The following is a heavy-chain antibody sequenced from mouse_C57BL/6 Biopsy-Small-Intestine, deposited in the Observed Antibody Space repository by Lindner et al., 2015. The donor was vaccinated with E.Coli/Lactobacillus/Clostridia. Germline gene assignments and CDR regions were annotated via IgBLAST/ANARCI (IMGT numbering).Heavy chain of an antibody. CDR2: IHPNSGST. D-gene: IGHD2-4*01. J-gene: IGHJ4*01. CDR3: ARRQITTEGYYYAMDY. V-gene: IGHV1-64*01. CDR1: GYTFTSYW. Sequence: VQLQESGAELVKPGASVKLSCKASGYTFTSYWMHWVKQRPGQGLEWIGMIHPNSGSTNYNEKFKSKATLTVDKSSSTAYMQLSSLTSEDSAVYYCARRQITTEGYYYAMDYWGQGTSVTVSS.